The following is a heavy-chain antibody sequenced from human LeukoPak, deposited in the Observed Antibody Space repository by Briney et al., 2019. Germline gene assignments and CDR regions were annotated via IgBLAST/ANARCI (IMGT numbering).Heavy chain of an antibody. CDR1: GFTFSSYA. J-gene: IGHJ4*02. CDR3: AKTHCSSTSCYKLGIFDY. Sequence: GGSLRLSCAASGFTFSSYAMSWVRQAPGKGLEWVSAISGSGGITYYADSVKGRFTISRDNSKNTLYLQMNRLRAEDTAVYYCAKTHCSSTSCYKLGIFDYWGQGTLVTVSS. CDR2: ISGSGGIT. V-gene: IGHV3-23*01. D-gene: IGHD2-2*02.